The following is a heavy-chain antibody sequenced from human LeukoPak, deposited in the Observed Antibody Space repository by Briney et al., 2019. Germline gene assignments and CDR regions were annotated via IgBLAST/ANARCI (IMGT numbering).Heavy chain of an antibody. CDR1: GYTLTELS. D-gene: IGHD2-2*01. V-gene: IGHV1-24*01. CDR2: FDPEDGET. Sequence: ASVKVSCKVSGYTLTELSMHWVRQAPGKRLEWMGGFDPEDGETIYAQKFQGRVTMTEDTSTDTAYMELSSPRSEDTAVYYCATDRRFQLLGHNWFDPWGQGTLVTVSS. CDR3: ATDRRFQLLGHNWFDP. J-gene: IGHJ5*02.